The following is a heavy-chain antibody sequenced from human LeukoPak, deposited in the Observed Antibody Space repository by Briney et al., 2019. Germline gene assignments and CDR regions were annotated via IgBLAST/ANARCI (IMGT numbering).Heavy chain of an antibody. CDR1: GYTLTELS. D-gene: IGHD4-17*01. CDR3: ATDSYGDYLFDY. V-gene: IGHV1-24*01. J-gene: IGHJ4*02. CDR2: FDPEDGET. Sequence: ASVKVSCKVSGYTLTELSMHWVRQAPGKGLEWMGGFDPEDGETIYAQKFQGRVTMTEDTSTDTAYMELSSLRSEDTAVYYCATDSYGDYLFDYWGQGTLVTVSS.